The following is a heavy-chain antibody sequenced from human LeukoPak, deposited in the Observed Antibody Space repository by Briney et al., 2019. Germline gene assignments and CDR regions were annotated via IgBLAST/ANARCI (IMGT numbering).Heavy chain of an antibody. D-gene: IGHD1-26*01. J-gene: IGHJ4*02. Sequence: SETLPLTCTVSGGSISSSSYYWGWIRQPPGKGLEWIGSIYYSGSTYYNPSLKSRVTISVDTSKNQFSLKLSSVTAADTAVYYCARRRVVGATRYFDYWGQGTLVTVSS. CDR2: IYYSGST. V-gene: IGHV4-39*01. CDR3: ARRRVVGATRYFDY. CDR1: GGSISSSSYY.